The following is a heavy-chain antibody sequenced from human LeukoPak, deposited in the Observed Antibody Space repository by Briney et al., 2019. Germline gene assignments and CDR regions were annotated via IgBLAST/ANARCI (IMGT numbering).Heavy chain of an antibody. Sequence: ASVKVSCKTSGYNFFKYAIHWVRQAPGQRFEWMGWIDGGNGDTRFSQKFQDRVSFTRDTFATTVYMELTSLRSEDTAVYYCARDQSRDIRVDFDYWGQGTLVIVPS. D-gene: IGHD5-24*01. CDR2: IDGGNGDT. J-gene: IGHJ4*02. CDR1: GYNFFKYA. V-gene: IGHV1-3*01. CDR3: ARDQSRDIRVDFDY.